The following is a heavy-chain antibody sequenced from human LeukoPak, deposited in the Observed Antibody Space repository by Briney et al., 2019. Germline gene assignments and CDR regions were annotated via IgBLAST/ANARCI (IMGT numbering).Heavy chain of an antibody. CDR3: ARSEGGYYDSSGYYPYWYFDL. CDR2: IYDSGST. V-gene: IGHV4-39*07. Sequence: SETLSLTCTVSGGSIRSSYYYWGWIRQPPGKGLEWIGSIYDSGSTYYNPSLKSRVTISVDTSKNQFSLKLNSVTAADTAVYYCARSEGGYYDSSGYYPYWYFDLWGRGTLVTVSS. D-gene: IGHD3-22*01. CDR1: GGSIRSSYYY. J-gene: IGHJ2*01.